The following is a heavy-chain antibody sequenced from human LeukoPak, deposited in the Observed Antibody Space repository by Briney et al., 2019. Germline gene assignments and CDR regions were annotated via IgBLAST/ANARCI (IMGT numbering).Heavy chain of an antibody. CDR2: IIPIFGTA. V-gene: IGHV1-69*13. D-gene: IGHD2-21*02. CDR1: GGTFSSYA. CDR3: ARDGLEWSPDTLAYCGGDCYSRWFDP. Sequence: SVTVSCTASGGTFSSYAISWVRQAPGQGLEWMGGIIPIFGTANYAQKFQGRVTITADESTSTAYMELSSLRSEDTAVYYCARDGLEWSPDTLAYCGGDCYSRWFDPWGQGTLVTVSS. J-gene: IGHJ5*02.